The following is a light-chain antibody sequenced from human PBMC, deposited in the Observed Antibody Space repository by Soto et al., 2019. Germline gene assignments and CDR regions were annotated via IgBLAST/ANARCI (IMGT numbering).Light chain of an antibody. CDR2: WAS. CDR1: QSVLYSSNNRNY. J-gene: IGKJ4*01. CDR3: QQYYNTPLT. V-gene: IGKV4-1*01. Sequence: DIVRTQSPDSLAVSLGERVTINCKSSQSVLYSSNNRNYLAWFQQKPGQPPKLLIYWASTRESGVPDRFSGSGSGTDFTLTISGLQAEDVAVYYCQQYYNTPLTFGGGTKVEI.